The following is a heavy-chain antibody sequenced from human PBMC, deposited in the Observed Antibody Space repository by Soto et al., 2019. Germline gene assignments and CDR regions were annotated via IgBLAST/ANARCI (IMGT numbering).Heavy chain of an antibody. CDR2: IYYSGST. J-gene: IGHJ3*02. CDR1: GGSISSYY. CDR3: ARDYPRSHYDYIWGSYPAAFDI. D-gene: IGHD3-16*02. V-gene: IGHV4-59*01. Sequence: SETLSLTCTVSGGSISSYYWSWIRQPPGKGLEWIGYIYYSGSTNYNPSLKSRVTISVDTSKNQFSLKLSSVTAADTAVYYCARDYPRSHYDYIWGSYPAAFDIWGQGTMVTVSS.